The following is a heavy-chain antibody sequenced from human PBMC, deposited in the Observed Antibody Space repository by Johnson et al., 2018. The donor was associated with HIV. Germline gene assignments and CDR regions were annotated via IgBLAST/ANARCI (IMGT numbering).Heavy chain of an antibody. D-gene: IGHD6-13*01. V-gene: IGHV3-66*01. CDR1: GFTVSANY. J-gene: IGHJ3*02. Sequence: MLLVESGGDLVQPGGSLRLSCTASGFTVSANYMSWVRQAPGKGLEWVSVIYSGGSTYYADSVKGRFIISRDNSKNTLNLQMNSLRAEDTAVYYCARGIAAAAMTLHAFDIWGQGTMVTVSS. CDR3: ARGIAAAAMTLHAFDI. CDR2: IYSGGST.